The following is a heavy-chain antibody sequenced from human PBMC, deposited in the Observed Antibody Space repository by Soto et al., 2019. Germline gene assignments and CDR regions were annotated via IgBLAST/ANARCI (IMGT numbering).Heavy chain of an antibody. CDR1: VDSISTYY. Sequence: SETLSLTCTVSVDSISTYYWSWIRRPAGKGLEWIWRIDASGNTNYNPSLKSRVTMSADTSKKQFSLKLTSVTAADTAVYYCARYSNNWFQTEGMDVWGQGTTVTVSS. CDR2: IDASGNT. D-gene: IGHD1-20*01. CDR3: ARYSNNWFQTEGMDV. V-gene: IGHV4-4*07. J-gene: IGHJ6*02.